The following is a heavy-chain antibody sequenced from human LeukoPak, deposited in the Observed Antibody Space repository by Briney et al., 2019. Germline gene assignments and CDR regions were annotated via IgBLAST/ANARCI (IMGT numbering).Heavy chain of an antibody. V-gene: IGHV1-2*02. CDR3: ARGGDNYDILTQ. CDR1: EYIFTYYY. D-gene: IGHD3-9*01. CDR2: INPHSGGT. Sequence: ASMRVSCTASEYIFTYYYIHWVRQAPGQGLEGMGWINPHSGGTNYAQNFQYRVTMTGDTSISTAYMELSRLISDDTAIYYCARGGDNYDILTQWGQGTLVTVSS. J-gene: IGHJ4*02.